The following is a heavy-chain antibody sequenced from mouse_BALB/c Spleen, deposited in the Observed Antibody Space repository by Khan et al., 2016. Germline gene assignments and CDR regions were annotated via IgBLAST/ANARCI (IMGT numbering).Heavy chain of an antibody. Sequence: EVQLQESGGGLVQPGGSMKLSCVASGFTFSSYWMSWVRQSPEKGLEWVAEIRLKSDNYATHYAESVKGKFTISRDDSKSRLYLQMNSLRAEDTGIYYCTAVVPVYWGQGTTLTVSS. V-gene: IGHV6-3*01. J-gene: IGHJ2*01. CDR2: IRLKSDNYAT. CDR1: GFTFSSYW. D-gene: IGHD1-1*01. CDR3: TAVVPVY.